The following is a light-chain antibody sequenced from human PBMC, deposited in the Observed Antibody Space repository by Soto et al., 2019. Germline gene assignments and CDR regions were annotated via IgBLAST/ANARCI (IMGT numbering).Light chain of an antibody. Sequence: DIQMTQSPSSLSASVGDRVTITCRASQRISSSLNWYQQKPGKAPKLLIYAASSLQSGVPSRFSGSGSGTDFTLTISSLQPEDFATYYCQQSYNTPRTFGHGTKVDIK. CDR3: QQSYNTPRT. CDR2: AAS. J-gene: IGKJ1*01. V-gene: IGKV1-39*01. CDR1: QRISSS.